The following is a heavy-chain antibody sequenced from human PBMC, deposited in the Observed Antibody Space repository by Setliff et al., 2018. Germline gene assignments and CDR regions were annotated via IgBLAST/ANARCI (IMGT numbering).Heavy chain of an antibody. V-gene: IGHV1-18*01. CDR1: GYTFSTYG. Sequence: ASVKVSCKASGYTFSTYGLHWVRQAPGQGPEWMGMIITNTGKTSYAQKFQGRVTMTTDTSTGTGYMELRSQRSDDTAVYFCARFGGSCSSSSCYASDLWGQGTMVTV. D-gene: IGHD2-2*01. J-gene: IGHJ3*01. CDR3: ARFGGSCSSSSCYASDL. CDR2: IITNTGKT.